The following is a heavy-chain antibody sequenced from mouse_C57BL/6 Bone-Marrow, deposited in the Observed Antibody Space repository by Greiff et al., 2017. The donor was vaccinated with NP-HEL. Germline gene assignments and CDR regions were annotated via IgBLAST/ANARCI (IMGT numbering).Heavy chain of an antibody. CDR3: ARSGYNGNYGGTCYAMDY. Sequence: VQLQQSGPELVKPGASVKISCKASGYSFTDYNMNWVKQSNGKSLEWIGVINPNYGTTSYNQKFKGKATLTVDQSSSTAYMQLNSLTSEDSAVYYCARSGYNGNYGGTCYAMDYWGQGTSVTVSS. J-gene: IGHJ4*01. V-gene: IGHV1-39*01. CDR2: INPNYGTT. D-gene: IGHD2-1*01. CDR1: GYSFTDYN.